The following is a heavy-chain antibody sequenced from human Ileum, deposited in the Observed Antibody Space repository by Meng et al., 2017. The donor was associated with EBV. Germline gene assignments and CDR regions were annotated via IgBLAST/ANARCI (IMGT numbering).Heavy chain of an antibody. V-gene: IGHV4-39*01. D-gene: IGHD2-2*01. CDR2: IYYSVRT. CDR3: ARSIVVVPAAIYY. CDR1: GGSLSRGNYY. J-gene: IGHJ4*02. Sequence: LPLDASGPGLVKPSDALSLHCTALGGSLSRGNYYWGLISQLAQKGLEWCRIIYYSVRTYYKPTFKSRVTISVDTSNNQFSLKLSCVSADDTAVYYCARSIVVVPAAIYYWGQGTLVTVSS.